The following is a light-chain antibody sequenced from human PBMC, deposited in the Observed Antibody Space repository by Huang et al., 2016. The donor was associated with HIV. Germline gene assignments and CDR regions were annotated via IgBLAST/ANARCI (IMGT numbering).Light chain of an antibody. Sequence: EIVMTQSPATLSVSPGERATLSCRASQSVSSNLAWYQHKPGQAPRLLIYAAATRATGIPARFGSSGSGTEFTLTITSLQSEDSAVYYCEQYNNWPPGWTFGQGTKVEIK. CDR1: QSVSSN. J-gene: IGKJ1*01. V-gene: IGKV3-15*01. CDR2: AAA. CDR3: EQYNNWPPGWT.